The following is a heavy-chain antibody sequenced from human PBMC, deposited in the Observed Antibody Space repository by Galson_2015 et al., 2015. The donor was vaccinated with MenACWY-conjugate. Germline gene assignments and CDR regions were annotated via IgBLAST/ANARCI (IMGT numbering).Heavy chain of an antibody. Sequence: SLRLSCAASGFTFSRYWMQWVRQAPGKGLVWVSHIRSDGSSTSYADSVKGRFTISRDNAENTLFLQMNSLRAEDTAVYYCAPYCSSPTCYGGISGPSGQGTLVTVSS. CDR3: APYCSSPTCYGGISGP. CDR2: IRSDGSST. D-gene: IGHD2-2*01. CDR1: GFTFSRYW. J-gene: IGHJ5*02. V-gene: IGHV3-74*01.